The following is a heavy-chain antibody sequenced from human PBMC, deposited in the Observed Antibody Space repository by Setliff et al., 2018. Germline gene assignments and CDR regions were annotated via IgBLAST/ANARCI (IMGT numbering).Heavy chain of an antibody. J-gene: IGHJ6*03. CDR2: INTNTGNP. V-gene: IGHV7-4-1*02. D-gene: IGHD6-6*01. Sequence: ASVKVSCKASGYTFSSYAMNWVRQAPGQGLEWMGWINTNTGNPTYAQGFTGRFVFSLDTSVSTTYLQISSLKAEDTAVYYCARGEYTSLPSGVYYYMDVWGKGTTVTVSS. CDR1: GYTFSSYA. CDR3: ARGEYTSLPSGVYYYMDV.